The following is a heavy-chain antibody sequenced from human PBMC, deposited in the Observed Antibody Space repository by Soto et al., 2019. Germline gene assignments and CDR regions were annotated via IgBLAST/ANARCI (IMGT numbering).Heavy chain of an antibody. CDR3: ARELQGLYYFDY. D-gene: IGHD4-4*01. Sequence: ASVKVSCKAFGYTFNAFYMHWVRQAPGQGLEWMGVINPSGDGTSYAQKFQGRVTMTRXTXXSXXXMXLXSLRSEXTAVYYCARELQGLYYFDYWGQGTLVTVSS. CDR2: INPSGDGT. J-gene: IGHJ4*02. V-gene: IGHV1-46*02. CDR1: GYTFNAFY.